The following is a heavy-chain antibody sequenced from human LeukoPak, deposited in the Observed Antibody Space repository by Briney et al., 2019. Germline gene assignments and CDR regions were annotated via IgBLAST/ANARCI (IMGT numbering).Heavy chain of an antibody. D-gene: IGHD6-19*01. CDR3: ARVVEQWLVLDY. CDR1: GYTFTSYG. CDR2: ISAYNGNT. V-gene: IGHV1-18*01. J-gene: IGHJ4*02. Sequence: ASVKVSCKASGYTFTSYGISWVRQAPGQGLEWMGWISAYNGNTNYAQKLQGRVTMTTDTSTSTAYMELRSLRSDDTAVYYRARVVEQWLVLDYWGQGTLVTVSS.